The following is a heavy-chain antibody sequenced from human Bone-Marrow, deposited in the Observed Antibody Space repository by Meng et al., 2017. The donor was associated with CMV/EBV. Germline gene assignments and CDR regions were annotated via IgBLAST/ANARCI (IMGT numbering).Heavy chain of an antibody. CDR3: ASGRLLWGVNANWFDP. J-gene: IGHJ5*02. CDR2: INPNSGGT. Sequence: ASVKVSCKASGYTFTGYYMHWVRQAPGQGLEWMGWINPNSGGTNYAQKFQGRVTMTRDTSISTAYMELSRLRSDDTAVYYCASGRLLWGVNANWFDPWGQGTLVTFYS. D-gene: IGHD3-16*01. CDR1: GYTFTGYY. V-gene: IGHV1-2*02.